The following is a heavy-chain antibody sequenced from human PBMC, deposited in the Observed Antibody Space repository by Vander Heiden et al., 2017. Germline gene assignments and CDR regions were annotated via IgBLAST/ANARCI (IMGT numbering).Heavy chain of an antibody. CDR1: GFTFSSHA. CDR3: AKDAYDYVWGSYRREYYFDH. Sequence: EVQLLESGGGLVQPGGSLRLSCAASGFTFSSHAMTGVRQAPGEGLNWVSGISGSGGSTFYADSVKGRFTISRDNSRNTLYLQMNSLRAEDTAVYYCAKDAYDYVWGSYRREYYFDHWGQGTLVAVSS. V-gene: IGHV3-23*01. CDR2: ISGSGGST. D-gene: IGHD3-16*02. J-gene: IGHJ4*02.